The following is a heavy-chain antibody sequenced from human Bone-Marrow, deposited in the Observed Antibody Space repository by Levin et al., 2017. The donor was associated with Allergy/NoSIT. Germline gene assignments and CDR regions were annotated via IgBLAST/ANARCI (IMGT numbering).Heavy chain of an antibody. CDR3: ARDAGFRSSFDQYYYMDV. Sequence: GGSLRLSCAASGFTFSTYAVHWVRQAPGKGLEWVAVISYDGSNEFYADSVKGRFTISRDNSENTLYLQTDSLSAEDTAVYYCARDAGFRSSFDQYYYMDVWGKGTTVIVSS. CDR1: GFTFSTYA. D-gene: IGHD6-13*01. J-gene: IGHJ6*03. V-gene: IGHV3-30*04. CDR2: ISYDGSNE.